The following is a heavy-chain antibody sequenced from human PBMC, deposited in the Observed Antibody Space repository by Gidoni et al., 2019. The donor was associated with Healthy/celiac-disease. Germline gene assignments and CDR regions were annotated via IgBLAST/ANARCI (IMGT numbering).Heavy chain of an antibody. CDR3: ATTAMGFRTHFDY. CDR1: GVTCSSYG. V-gene: IGHV3-30*02. Sequence: QVQLVESGGGVVQPGGSLRRSCAASGVTCSSYGMHWVRQAPGKGLEWVAFLRSDGSTKYYADSVKGRFPLSRDNSKNTLYLQMNSLRAEDTAVYYCATTAMGFRTHFDYWGQGPLVTVSS. J-gene: IGHJ4*02. CDR2: LRSDGSTK. D-gene: IGHD5-18*01.